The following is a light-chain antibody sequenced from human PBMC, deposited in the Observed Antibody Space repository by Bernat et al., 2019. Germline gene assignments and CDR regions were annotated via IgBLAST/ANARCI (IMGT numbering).Light chain of an antibody. J-gene: IGLJ3*02. CDR3: NSYTTSSTWV. CDR1: SSDVGAYDF. CDR2: DVT. V-gene: IGLV2-14*03. Sequence: QSALTQPASVSGSPGQSVTISCTGTSSDVGAYDFVSWYQHHPGKAPKLLIYDVTNRPSGISYRFSGSKSGNTASLTISGLQDEDEAHYYCNSYTTSSTWVFGGGTKMIVL.